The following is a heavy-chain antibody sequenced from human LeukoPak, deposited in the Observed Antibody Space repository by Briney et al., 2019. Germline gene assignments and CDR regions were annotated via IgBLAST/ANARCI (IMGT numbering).Heavy chain of an antibody. CDR1: GGSFSGYY. V-gene: IGHV4-34*01. CDR2: INHSGST. CDR3: ARGGMYYDFWSGYSAIHYYYGMDV. D-gene: IGHD3-3*01. Sequence: SETLSLTCAVYGGSFSGYYWSWIRQPPGKGLEWIGEINHSGSTNYNPSLKSRVTISVDTSKNQFSLKLSSVTAADTAVYYCARGGMYYDFWSGYSAIHYYYGMDVWGQGTTVTVSS. J-gene: IGHJ6*02.